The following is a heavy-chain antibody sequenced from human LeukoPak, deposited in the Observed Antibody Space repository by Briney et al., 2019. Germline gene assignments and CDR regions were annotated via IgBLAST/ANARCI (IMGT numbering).Heavy chain of an antibody. V-gene: IGHV3-23*01. J-gene: IGHJ4*02. CDR2: ISGSGDST. Sequence: GGSLRLSCAASGFTVSSNYAMSWVRQAPGKGLEWVSAISGSGDSTYYADCVKSRFTISRDNFKNTLYLQMNSLRAENTAVYCCAKAPLVLRFLEWSSAFDYWLERTMVTVSS. CDR1: GFTVSSNYA. D-gene: IGHD3-3*01. CDR3: AKAPLVLRFLEWSSAFDY.